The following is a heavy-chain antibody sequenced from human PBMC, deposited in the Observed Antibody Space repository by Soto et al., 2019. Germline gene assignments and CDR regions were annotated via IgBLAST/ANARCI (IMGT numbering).Heavy chain of an antibody. CDR3: ARYKSNYYYGMDV. J-gene: IGHJ6*02. V-gene: IGHV4-59*01. CDR1: GGSISSYY. Sequence: SETLSLTCTVSGGSISSYYWSWIRQPPGKVLEWIGYIYYSGITNYNPSLKSRVTISVDTSKNQFSLKLSSVTAADTAVYYCARYKSNYYYGMDVWGQGTTVTVS. D-gene: IGHD1-20*01. CDR2: IYYSGIT.